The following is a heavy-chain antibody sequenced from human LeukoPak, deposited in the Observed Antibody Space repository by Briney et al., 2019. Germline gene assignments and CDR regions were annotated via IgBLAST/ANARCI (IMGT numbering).Heavy chain of an antibody. J-gene: IGHJ4*02. Sequence: GGSLRLSCAASGFTFTNYAMSWVRQAPGKGLGWVSAISGSTDGPYYADSVKGRFTISRDNSKNTLYLQINSLRAEDTAVYYCAKDPLGYGGHYFDYWGQGTLVTVSS. V-gene: IGHV3-23*01. D-gene: IGHD4-23*01. CDR2: ISGSTDGP. CDR3: AKDPLGYGGHYFDY. CDR1: GFTFTNYA.